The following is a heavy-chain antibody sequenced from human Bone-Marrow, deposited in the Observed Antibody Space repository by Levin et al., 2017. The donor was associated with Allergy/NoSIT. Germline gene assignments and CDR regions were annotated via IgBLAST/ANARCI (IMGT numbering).Heavy chain of an antibody. CDR1: GFPFRSSW. D-gene: IGHD5-18*01. V-gene: IGHV3-7*01. CDR3: ARETSDTAKGY. Sequence: LSLPCAASGFPFRSSWMSWVRQAPGKGLEWVANIKQDGSEKYYVDSVKGRFTISRDNTKNSLYLQMNSLRAEDTAVYYCARETSDTAKGYWGQGTLVTVSS. CDR2: IKQDGSEK. J-gene: IGHJ4*02.